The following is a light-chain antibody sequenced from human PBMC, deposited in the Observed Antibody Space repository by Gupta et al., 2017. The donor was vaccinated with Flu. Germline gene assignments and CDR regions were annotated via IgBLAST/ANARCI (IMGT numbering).Light chain of an antibody. J-gene: IGKJ2*01. CDR1: QNVSTY. CDR2: GAS. Sequence: SVACTSRSSLVSQNVSTYLDWYQQRPGQSPRLLIYGASTRATGIPARFSGSGSGTEFTLTISRLQAEDFAVYYCLQADNWPYTFGQGTKLEVK. V-gene: IGKV3-15*01. CDR3: LQADNWPYT.